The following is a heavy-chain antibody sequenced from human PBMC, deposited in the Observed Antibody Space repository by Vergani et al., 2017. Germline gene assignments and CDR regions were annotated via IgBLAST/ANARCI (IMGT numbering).Heavy chain of an antibody. V-gene: IGHV5-51*01. CDR3: ASGGHGSENGGALQL. D-gene: IGHD3-10*01. CDR2: IYPGDSEV. CDR1: GYIFSNFW. J-gene: IGHJ3*01. Sequence: EKKLVQSGSETKKPGESLKISCQAFGYIFSNFWIGWVRERRGRGLEWMGIIYPGDSEVKSNPNFRGQVIFSVDTSVNTAYLQWRSLQASDTATYFCASGGHGSENGGALQLWGQGTNITVSS.